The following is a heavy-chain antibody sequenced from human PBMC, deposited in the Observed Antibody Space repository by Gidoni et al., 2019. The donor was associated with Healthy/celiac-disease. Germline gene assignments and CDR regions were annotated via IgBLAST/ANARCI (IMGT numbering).Heavy chain of an antibody. D-gene: IGHD6-13*01. CDR1: GFTFSNSS. Sequence: EVQLVESGGGLVKPGGSLRLSCAASGFTFSNSSMNWVRQAPGKWLAWFSSISSSSSDIYYADSGKGRFTISRHNAQNSLYLQMNSLRAEDTDVYYCARESIAAAGTNGMDVWGQGTTVTVSS. CDR3: ARESIAAAGTNGMDV. J-gene: IGHJ6*02. V-gene: IGHV3-21*01. CDR2: ISSSSSDI.